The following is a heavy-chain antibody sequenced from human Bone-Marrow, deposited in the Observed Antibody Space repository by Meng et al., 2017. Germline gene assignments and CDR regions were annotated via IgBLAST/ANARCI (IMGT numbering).Heavy chain of an antibody. CDR3: ARGPTTMAHDFDY. J-gene: IGHJ4*02. CDR2: INHSGST. CDR1: RASLSGKH. Sequence: QVLHQQWGVVRLKRSEALFLTCAVWRASLSGKHWSWNRQPPGKGLEWIGEINHSGSTNYNPSLESRATISVDTSQNNLSLKLSSVTAADSAVYYCARGPTTMAHDFDYWGQGTLVTVSS. D-gene: IGHD4-11*01. V-gene: IGHV4-34*01.